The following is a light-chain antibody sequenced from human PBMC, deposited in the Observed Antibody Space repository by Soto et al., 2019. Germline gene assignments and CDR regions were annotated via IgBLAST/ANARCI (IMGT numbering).Light chain of an antibody. CDR2: DVS. CDR3: QQYYLNPWT. Sequence: DIQMTQSPSTLSASIGDRVTITCRASQNVLSWLAWYQHKPGKAPKLLIFDVSNLFSGVPSRFSGSGSRTEFTLTIRNLQPDDFGTYYCQQYYLNPWTFGQGTKVDI. CDR1: QNVLSW. J-gene: IGKJ1*01. V-gene: IGKV1-5*01.